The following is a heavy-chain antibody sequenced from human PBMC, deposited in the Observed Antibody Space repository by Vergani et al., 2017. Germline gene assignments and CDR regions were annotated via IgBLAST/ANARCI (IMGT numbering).Heavy chain of an antibody. CDR1: GVSISSSTYY. CDR3: AISWDHFDL. Sequence: QLQLQESGPGLVKPSETLSLTCSVSGVSISSSTYYWGWIRQPPGKGLEWIGSIYYSGSTEHNPSLKSRLTISVDTSKNHFSLRLNSVTAADTAVYYCAISWDHFDLWGQGTLVTVSS. D-gene: IGHD6-13*01. CDR2: IYYSGST. V-gene: IGHV4-39*02. J-gene: IGHJ4*02.